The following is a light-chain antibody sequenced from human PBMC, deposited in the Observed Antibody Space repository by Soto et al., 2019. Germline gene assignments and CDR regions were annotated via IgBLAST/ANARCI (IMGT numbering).Light chain of an antibody. V-gene: IGKV1-33*01. Sequence: DIQMTQSPSSLSASVGDRVTITCQASQDITNYLNWYQQKPGKAPRLLIYDASNLETGVPSRFSGGGSGTEFTFTISSLQPEDIATYYCQQYENLPLTFGGGTKVDIK. CDR3: QQYENLPLT. CDR1: QDITNY. J-gene: IGKJ4*01. CDR2: DAS.